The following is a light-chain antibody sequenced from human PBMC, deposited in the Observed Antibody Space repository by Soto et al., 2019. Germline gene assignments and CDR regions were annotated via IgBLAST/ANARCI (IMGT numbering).Light chain of an antibody. Sequence: DIQMTQSPSSLSASVGDRVTITCRASQGISSWLAWYQQKPEEAPKSLIHATSSLQSGVPSRFSGSGSGTDFTLTISSLQPEDFATYYCQQYNSYPYTFGQGTKLEIK. CDR1: QGISSW. CDR2: ATS. J-gene: IGKJ2*01. CDR3: QQYNSYPYT. V-gene: IGKV1D-16*01.